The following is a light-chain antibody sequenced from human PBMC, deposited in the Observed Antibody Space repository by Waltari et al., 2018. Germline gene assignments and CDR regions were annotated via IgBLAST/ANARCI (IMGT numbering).Light chain of an antibody. V-gene: IGKV3-15*01. CDR3: QQYGSWPLT. Sequence: TVMTQSPATLSVYPGQRATLSCRASQSLSNYLAGYQPKPGQAPRLLIYDSSTRATGIPARFSGSGSGTEFTLAISSLQSEDIAVYYCQQYGSWPLTFGGGTKVEFK. CDR2: DSS. CDR1: QSLSNY. J-gene: IGKJ4*01.